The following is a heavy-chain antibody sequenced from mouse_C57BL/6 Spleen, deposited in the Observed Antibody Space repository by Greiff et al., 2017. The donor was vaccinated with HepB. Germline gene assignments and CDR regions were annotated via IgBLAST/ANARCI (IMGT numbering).Heavy chain of an antibody. D-gene: IGHD1-1*01. CDR1: GYSFTGYF. Sequence: EVQLQQSGPELVKPGDSVKISCKASGYSFTGYFMNWVMQSHGKSLEWIGRINPYNGDTFYNQKFKGKATLTVDKSSSTAHMELRSLTSEDSAVYYCARDRGVVAPFDYWGQGTTLTVSS. V-gene: IGHV1-20*01. CDR3: ARDRGVVAPFDY. CDR2: INPYNGDT. J-gene: IGHJ2*01.